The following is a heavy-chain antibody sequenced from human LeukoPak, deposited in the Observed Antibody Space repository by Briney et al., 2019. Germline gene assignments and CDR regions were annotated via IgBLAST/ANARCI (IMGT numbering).Heavy chain of an antibody. CDR3: ARGRYGPRLGD. D-gene: IGHD3-16*01. Sequence: TSSETLSLTCAVYGASFSDSYWSWIRQSPEKGLEWIGEINNSGSTSYNPSLNSRVIMSVDGSKNQFSLRLTSVTAADTAVYYCARGRYGPRLGDWGQGTLVTVSS. CDR2: INNSGST. J-gene: IGHJ4*02. CDR1: GASFSDSY. V-gene: IGHV4-34*01.